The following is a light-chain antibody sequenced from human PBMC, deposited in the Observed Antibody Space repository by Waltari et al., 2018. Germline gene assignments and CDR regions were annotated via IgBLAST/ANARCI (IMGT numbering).Light chain of an antibody. CDR1: SSHPAPGTD. J-gene: IGLJ3*02. V-gene: IGLV1-40*01. CDR2: SNR. Sequence: QSAVTQPPSVSGGPGQRVASRCPGTSSHPAPGTDLPGYQQLPGKAPKLLISSNRDRPSGVPDRFSGSKSGSSASLAITGLQAEDEADYYCQSFDNSLSGWVFGGGTKVTVL. CDR3: QSFDNSLSGWV.